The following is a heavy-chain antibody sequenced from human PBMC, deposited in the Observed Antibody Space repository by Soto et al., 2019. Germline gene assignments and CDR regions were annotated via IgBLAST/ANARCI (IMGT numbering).Heavy chain of an antibody. CDR2: IYHSGST. D-gene: IGHD4-17*01. V-gene: IGHV4-38-2*02. J-gene: IGHJ4*02. CDR1: GYSISSGYY. Sequence: ASETLSLTCAVSGYSISSGYYWGWIRQPPGKGLEWIGSIYHSGSTYYNPSLKSRVTISVDTSKNQFSLKLSSVTAADTAVYYCARDAAYGDYVDYWGQGTLVTVSS. CDR3: ARDAAYGDYVDY.